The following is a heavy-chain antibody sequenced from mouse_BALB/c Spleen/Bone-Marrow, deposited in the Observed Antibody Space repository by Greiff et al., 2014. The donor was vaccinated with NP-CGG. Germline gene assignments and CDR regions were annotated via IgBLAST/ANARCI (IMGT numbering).Heavy chain of an antibody. CDR3: ARSAYYGSSYGAMGY. V-gene: IGHV1-82*01. CDR1: GYAFSSSW. CDR2: IYPGDGDT. Sequence: QVQLKESGPELVKPGASVKISCTGSGYAFSSSWMNWVKQRPGQGLEWIGRIYPGDGDTNSNGRFKGKATLTADRSSNTAYMQLSSLTSVDSAVYFCARSAYYGSSYGAMGYWGQGTSVTVSS. J-gene: IGHJ4*01. D-gene: IGHD1-1*01.